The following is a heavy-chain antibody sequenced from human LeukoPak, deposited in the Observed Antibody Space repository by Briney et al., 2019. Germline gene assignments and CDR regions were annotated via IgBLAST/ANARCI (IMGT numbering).Heavy chain of an antibody. J-gene: IGHJ5*02. CDR3: ARDLISGYRGNRFDP. CDR2: LYTSGNT. CDR1: GGSISNATYY. Sequence: SETLSLTCTVSGGSISNATYYWSWIRQPAGKGLELIGRLYTSGNTNYNPSLQSRVTISVDTSKNQFSLKLSSVTAADTAVYYCARDLISGYRGNRFDPWSQGTLVTVSS. V-gene: IGHV4-61*02. D-gene: IGHD3-22*01.